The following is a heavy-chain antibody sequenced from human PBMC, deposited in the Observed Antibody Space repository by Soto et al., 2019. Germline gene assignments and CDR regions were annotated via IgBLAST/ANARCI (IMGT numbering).Heavy chain of an antibody. V-gene: IGHV3-30-3*01. CDR2: ISYDGSNK. CDR3: ARGAGTRGFDY. CDR1: GFTFSSYA. J-gene: IGHJ4*02. D-gene: IGHD2-2*01. Sequence: PGGSLRLSCAASGFTFSSYAMHWVRQAPGKGLEWVAVISYDGSNKYYADSVKGRFTISRDNSKNTLYLQMNSLRAEDTAVYYCARGAGTRGFDYWGQGTLVTVSS.